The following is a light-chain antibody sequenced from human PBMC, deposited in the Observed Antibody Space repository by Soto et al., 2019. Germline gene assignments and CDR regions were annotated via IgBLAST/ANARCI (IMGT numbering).Light chain of an antibody. CDR2: GAS. Sequence: EIVLTQSPGTLSLSPGERATLSCRASQSISSSYLAWYQQKPGQAPRLLIYGASTRATGIPPRFSGSGSGTEFTLTISSLQSEDFAVYYCQQYNNWYTFGQGTKLEIK. CDR3: QQYNNWYT. CDR1: QSISSSY. J-gene: IGKJ2*01. V-gene: IGKV3D-15*01.